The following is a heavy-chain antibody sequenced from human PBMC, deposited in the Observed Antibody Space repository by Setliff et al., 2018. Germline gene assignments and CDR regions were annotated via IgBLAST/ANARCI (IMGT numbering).Heavy chain of an antibody. CDR1: GYTFTGYY. CDR2: INPNNGDT. D-gene: IGHD5-12*01. V-gene: IGHV1-2*02. CDR3: ARQPMDTIMVTFDY. J-gene: IGHJ4*02. Sequence: ASVKVSCKASGYTFTGYYFHWVRQAPGQGLEWMGWINPNNGDTKSAQKFQGRLTMTRDTSVSTAYMELSSLRSDDTAVYYCARQPMDTIMVTFDYWGQGILVTVSS.